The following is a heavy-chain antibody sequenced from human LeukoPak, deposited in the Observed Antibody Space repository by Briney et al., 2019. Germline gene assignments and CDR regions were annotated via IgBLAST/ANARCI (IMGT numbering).Heavy chain of an antibody. V-gene: IGHV1-8*03. D-gene: IGHD3-3*01. CDR2: MNPNSGHT. CDR3: ARGVDYALWSDFSYQFYYMDV. J-gene: IGHJ6*03. Sequence: ASVKVSCKASGYTFSSSDINWVRQATGQGLEWMGWMNPNSGHTGYAQKFQGRITFTKNTSISTAYMELSSLRPEDTAVYFCARGVDYALWSDFSYQFYYMDVWGNGATVTVSS. CDR1: GYTFSSSD.